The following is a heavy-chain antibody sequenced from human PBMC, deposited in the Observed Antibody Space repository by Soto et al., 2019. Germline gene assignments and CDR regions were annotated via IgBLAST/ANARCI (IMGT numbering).Heavy chain of an antibody. CDR3: AHAYGGTIWPSDVFDV. V-gene: IGHV2-5*02. J-gene: IGHJ3*01. CDR1: GFSLSADGVG. Sequence: QITLKESGPTLVKPTQTLTLTCTFSGFSLSADGVGVGWIRQPPGKALEWLALIYWDDDQRYSPSLKTKLTITKDPSKSPVVLPMTNMDPVETATYYCAHAYGGTIWPSDVFDVWGQGTVVTVSS. D-gene: IGHD2-21*01. CDR2: IYWDDDQ.